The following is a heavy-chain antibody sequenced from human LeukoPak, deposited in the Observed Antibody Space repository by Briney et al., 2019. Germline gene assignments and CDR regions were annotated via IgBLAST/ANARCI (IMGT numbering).Heavy chain of an antibody. CDR2: ISAYNGNT. J-gene: IGHJ6*02. Sequence: APVKVSCKASGYTFTSYGISRVRQAPGQGLEWMGWISAYNGNTNYAQKLQGRVTMTTDTSTSTAYMELRSLRSDDTAVYYCARAIIVVVPAAMRPDYYYYGMDVWGQGTTVTVSS. V-gene: IGHV1-18*01. CDR1: GYTFTSYG. CDR3: ARAIIVVVPAAMRPDYYYYGMDV. D-gene: IGHD2-2*01.